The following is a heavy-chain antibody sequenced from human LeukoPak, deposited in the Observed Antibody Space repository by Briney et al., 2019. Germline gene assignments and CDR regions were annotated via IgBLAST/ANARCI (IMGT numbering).Heavy chain of an antibody. J-gene: IGHJ3*02. V-gene: IGHV3-33*01. CDR2: IWYDGSNK. D-gene: IGHD3-16*02. CDR3: ARSYVWGSYRHDAFDI. CDR1: GFTFSSYG. Sequence: GGSLRLSCAASGFTFSSYGMHWVRQAPGKGLEWVAVIWYDGSNKYYADSVKGRFPISRDNSKNTLYLQMNSLRAEDTAVYYCARSYVWGSYRHDAFDIWGQGTMVTVSS.